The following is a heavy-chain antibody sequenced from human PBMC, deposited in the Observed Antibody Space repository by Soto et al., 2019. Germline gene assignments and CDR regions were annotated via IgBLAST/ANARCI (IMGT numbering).Heavy chain of an antibody. CDR3: ARESYDILTGPTYYYYGMDV. CDR2: IIPIFGTA. V-gene: IGHV1-69*13. Sequence: GASVKVSCKASGGTFSSYAISWVRQAPGQGLEWMGGIIPIFGTANYAQKFQGRVTITADESTSTAYMELSSLRSEDTAVYYCARESYDILTGPTYYYYGMDVWGQGTTVTVSS. J-gene: IGHJ6*02. D-gene: IGHD3-9*01. CDR1: GGTFSSYA.